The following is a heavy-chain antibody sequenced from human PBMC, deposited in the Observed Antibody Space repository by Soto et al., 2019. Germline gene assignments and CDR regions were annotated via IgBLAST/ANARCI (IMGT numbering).Heavy chain of an antibody. Sequence: GGSLRLSCAASGFTFSSYSMSWVRQAPGKGLEWVSGFRSGGDDDTTYYADSVRGRFTISRDNSKNTLFLQMNSLRAEDTAIYYCAKKFNSGSARQFIDFWGQAPLVTVS. CDR3: AKKFNSGSARQFIDF. D-gene: IGHD3-10*01. V-gene: IGHV3-23*01. CDR1: GFTFSSYS. CDR2: FRSGGDDDTT. J-gene: IGHJ4*02.